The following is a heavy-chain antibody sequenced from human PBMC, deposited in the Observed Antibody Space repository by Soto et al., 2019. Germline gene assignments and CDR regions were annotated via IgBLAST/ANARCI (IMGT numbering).Heavy chain of an antibody. J-gene: IGHJ4*02. CDR3: ARSHSFDGSIYHYYFDF. V-gene: IGHV4-59*01. CDR2: IYASGAT. D-gene: IGHD3-10*01. Sequence: SETLSLTCAVSGGSISTYYWSWIRQPPGGTLEWIGYIYASGATTYNPSLESRVTMSVDMPNNEFSLELTSLTAADTAVYYCARSHSFDGSIYHYYFDFWGQGTLVTVSS. CDR1: GGSISTYY.